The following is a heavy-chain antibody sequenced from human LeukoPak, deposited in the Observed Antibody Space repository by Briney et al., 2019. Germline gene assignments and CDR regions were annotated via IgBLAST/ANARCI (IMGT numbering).Heavy chain of an antibody. CDR2: IYSGDNT. J-gene: IGHJ4*02. Sequence: PGGSLRLSCAASGFTVSSTYVSWVRQAPGKGLEWVSIIYSGDNTYYADSVKGRFIISRDNSKNTLYLQMNSLRAEDTAVYYCARGVRGYSYGSRFDYWGQGTLVTVSS. CDR1: GFTVSSTY. D-gene: IGHD5-18*01. V-gene: IGHV3-53*01. CDR3: ARGVRGYSYGSRFDY.